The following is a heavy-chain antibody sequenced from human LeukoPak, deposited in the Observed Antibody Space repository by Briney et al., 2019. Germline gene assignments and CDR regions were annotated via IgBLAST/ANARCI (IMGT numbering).Heavy chain of an antibody. CDR1: GFTFSSYG. D-gene: IGHD1-26*01. Sequence: PGGSLRLSCAASGFTFSSYGMHWGRQAPGKGLEWVASIRYDGGNKYYADSVKGRFTISRDNAKNTLYLQMNSLRGEDTAVYYCAKVFSVGATRDAFDIWGQGTMVTVSS. J-gene: IGHJ3*02. V-gene: IGHV3-30*02. CDR3: AKVFSVGATRDAFDI. CDR2: IRYDGGNK.